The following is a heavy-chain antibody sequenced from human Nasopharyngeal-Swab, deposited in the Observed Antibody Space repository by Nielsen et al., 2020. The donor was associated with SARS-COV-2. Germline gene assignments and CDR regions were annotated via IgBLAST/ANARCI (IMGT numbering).Heavy chain of an antibody. V-gene: IGHV4-4*08. CDR3: AGGGYYYGSGSYYKSYYYYGMDV. D-gene: IGHD3-10*01. CDR1: GGSISSYY. J-gene: IGHJ6*02. Sequence: SETLSLTCTVSGGSISSYYWSWIRQPPGKGLEWIGRIYTSGSTNYNPSLKSRVTISVDTSKNQFSLKLSSVTAADTAVYYCAGGGYYYGSGSYYKSYYYYGMDVWGQGTTVTVSS. CDR2: IYTSGST.